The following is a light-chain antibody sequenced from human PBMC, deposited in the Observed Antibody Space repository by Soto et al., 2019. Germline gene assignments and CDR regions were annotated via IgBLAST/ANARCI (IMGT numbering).Light chain of an antibody. Sequence: DIQMTQTTSTLSASVGDRVTITCRASQSIGSWLAWYQQKPGKAPNLLIYTASILKSGVPSRFSGSGSATEFTLTISSLQPDDFPTYYCQQYYSHSPFAQGTKVDIK. CDR1: QSIGSW. CDR3: QQYYSHSP. J-gene: IGKJ1*01. V-gene: IGKV1-5*03. CDR2: TAS.